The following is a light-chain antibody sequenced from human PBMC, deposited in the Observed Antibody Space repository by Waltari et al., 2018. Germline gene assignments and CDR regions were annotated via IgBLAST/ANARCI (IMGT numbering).Light chain of an antibody. Sequence: QSALTQPPSASGSPGQSVTIPCTGTSGDVGGYTSVSWYQQRPGKVPKLMISEVSKRPSGVPDRFSGSKSGNTASLTVSGLQAEDEAQYYCSSYGGSNNWVFGGGTKLTVL. CDR2: EVS. CDR1: SGDVGGYTS. J-gene: IGLJ3*02. V-gene: IGLV2-8*01. CDR3: SSYGGSNNWV.